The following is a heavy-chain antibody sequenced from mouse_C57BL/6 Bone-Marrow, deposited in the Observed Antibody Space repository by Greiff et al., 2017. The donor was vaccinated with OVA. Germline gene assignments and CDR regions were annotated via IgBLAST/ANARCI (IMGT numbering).Heavy chain of an antibody. CDR1: GYTFTSYG. CDR3: ARYYYDYAFDY. V-gene: IGHV1-81*01. D-gene: IGHD2-4*01. CDR2: IYPRSGNT. J-gene: IGHJ2*01. Sequence: QVQLKQSGAELARPGASVKLSCKASGYTFTSYGISWVKQRTGQGLEWIGEIYPRSGNTYYNEKFKSKATLTVDKSSSTAYMQLSSLTSEDSAVYYCARYYYDYAFDYWGQGTTLTVSS.